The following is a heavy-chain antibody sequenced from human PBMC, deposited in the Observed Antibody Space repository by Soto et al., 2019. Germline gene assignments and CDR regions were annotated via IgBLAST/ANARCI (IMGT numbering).Heavy chain of an antibody. D-gene: IGHD6-13*01. Sequence: SETLSLTCTVSGGSISSGGYYWSWIRQHPGKGLEWIGYIYYSGSTYYNPSLKSRVTISVDTSKNQFSLKLSSVTAADTAVYYCARANLLYSSSWTSPYYFDYWGQGTLVTVSS. J-gene: IGHJ4*02. CDR2: IYYSGST. CDR1: GGSISSGGYY. CDR3: ARANLLYSSSWTSPYYFDY. V-gene: IGHV4-31*03.